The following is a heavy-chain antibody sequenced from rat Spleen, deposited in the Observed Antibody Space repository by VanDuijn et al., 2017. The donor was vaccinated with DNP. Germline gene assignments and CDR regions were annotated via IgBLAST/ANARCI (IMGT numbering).Heavy chain of an antibody. CDR2: ITNTGSNI. J-gene: IGHJ2*01. CDR3: TRDPDY. Sequence: EVKLVESGGGLVQPGRSLKLSCVASGFTLNNYWMSWIRQAPGKGLEWVASITNTGSNIYYPDSVKGRFTISRDNAQNTLYLQMNSLRSEDTATYYCTRDPDYWGQGVMVTVSS. CDR1: GFTLNNYW. V-gene: IGHV5-31*01.